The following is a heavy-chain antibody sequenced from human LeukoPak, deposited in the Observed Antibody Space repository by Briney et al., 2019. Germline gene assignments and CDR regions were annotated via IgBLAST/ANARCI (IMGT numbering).Heavy chain of an antibody. D-gene: IGHD4/OR15-4a*01. CDR3: ARGRRVLQGNNWFDP. Sequence: PGRSLRLSCAASGFTFSSYGMNWVRQARGKGLEWVAVISYDGSNKYYADSVKGRFTISRDNSKNTLYLQMNSLRGEDTAIYYCARGRRVLQGNNWFDPWGQGTLVTVSS. V-gene: IGHV3-30*03. J-gene: IGHJ5*02. CDR1: GFTFSSYG. CDR2: ISYDGSNK.